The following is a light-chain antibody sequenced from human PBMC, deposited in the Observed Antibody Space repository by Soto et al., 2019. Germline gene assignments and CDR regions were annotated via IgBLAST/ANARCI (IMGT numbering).Light chain of an antibody. V-gene: IGLV1-47*01. J-gene: IGLJ2*01. CDR2: RNN. CDR3: ATWDDSLNGVV. Sequence: QSALTQPPSASGTPGQRVTISCSGSSSNIGGNYVYWYQQLPGTAPKLLIQRNNQRPSGVPDRFSGSKSGTSASLAISGLQAEDEADYYCATWDDSLNGVVFGGGTKLTVL. CDR1: SSNIGGNY.